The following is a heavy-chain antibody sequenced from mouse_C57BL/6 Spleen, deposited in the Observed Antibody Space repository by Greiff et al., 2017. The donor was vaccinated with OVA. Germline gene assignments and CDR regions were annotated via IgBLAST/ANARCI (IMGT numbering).Heavy chain of an antibody. V-gene: IGHV1-53*01. Sequence: QVHVKQPGTELVKPGASVKLSCKASGYTFTSYWMHWVKQRPGQGLEWIGNINPSNGGTNYNEKFKSKATLTVDKSSSTAYMQLSSLTSEDSAVYYCARHYSYWYFDVWGTGTTVTVSS. D-gene: IGHD1-2*01. CDR1: GYTFTSYW. CDR3: ARHYSYWYFDV. CDR2: INPSNGGT. J-gene: IGHJ1*03.